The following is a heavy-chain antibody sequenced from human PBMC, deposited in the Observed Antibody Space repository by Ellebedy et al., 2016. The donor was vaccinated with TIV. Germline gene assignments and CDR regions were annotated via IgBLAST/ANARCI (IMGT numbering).Heavy chain of an antibody. J-gene: IGHJ6*02. CDR1: GFTFHSYW. D-gene: IGHD3-22*01. V-gene: IGHV3-7*03. Sequence: GGSLRLSCAASGFTFHSYWISWVRQAPGKGLEWGANINQDGSRIYYVDSVKGRFTISRDNAKNSVYLRMNTLRVEDTAVYHCVRDGAYGDYSPGYYGMDVWGQGTTVTVSS. CDR2: INQDGSRI. CDR3: VRDGAYGDYSPGYYGMDV.